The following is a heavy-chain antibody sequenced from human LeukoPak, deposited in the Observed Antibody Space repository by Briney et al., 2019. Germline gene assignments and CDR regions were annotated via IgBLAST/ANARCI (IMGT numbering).Heavy chain of an antibody. CDR1: EFTFSNYA. CDR3: AKVPSYCTNGVCYTPYYFDY. J-gene: IGHJ4*02. D-gene: IGHD2-8*01. Sequence: GGSLRLSCAASEFTFSNYAMSWVRQAPGKGLECVSGISGSGGSTYYADSVKGRFTISRDNSKNTLYLQMNSLRAEDTAVYYCAKVPSYCTNGVCYTPYYFDYWGPGILVTVSS. V-gene: IGHV3-23*01. CDR2: ISGSGGST.